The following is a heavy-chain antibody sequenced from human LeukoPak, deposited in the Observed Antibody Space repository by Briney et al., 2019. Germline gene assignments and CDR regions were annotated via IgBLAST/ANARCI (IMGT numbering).Heavy chain of an antibody. J-gene: IGHJ6*03. V-gene: IGHV4-34*01. CDR2: INHSGST. CDR3: ARLIAAAGYYYYSMDV. Sequence: SETLSLTCAVYGGSFSGYYWSWIRQPPGKGLEWIGEINHSGSTNYNPSLKSRVTISVDTSKNQFSLKLSSVTAADTAVYYCARLIAAAGYYYYSMDVWGKGTTVTVSS. D-gene: IGHD6-13*01. CDR1: GGSFSGYY.